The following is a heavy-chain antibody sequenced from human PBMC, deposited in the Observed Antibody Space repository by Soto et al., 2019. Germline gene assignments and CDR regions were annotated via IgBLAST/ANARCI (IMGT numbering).Heavy chain of an antibody. D-gene: IGHD3-16*01. J-gene: IGHJ6*02. V-gene: IGHV3-33*01. CDR3: ARDKALASYYYYGIDV. Sequence: PWGSQRHSKAAAELKISSYGMHCIRQKQGKGLEWVAVIWYDGSNKYYADSVKGRFTISRDNSKNTLYLQMNSLRAEDTAVYYCARDKALASYYYYGIDVWGQGTTVTVSS. CDR2: IWYDGSNK. CDR1: ELKISSYG.